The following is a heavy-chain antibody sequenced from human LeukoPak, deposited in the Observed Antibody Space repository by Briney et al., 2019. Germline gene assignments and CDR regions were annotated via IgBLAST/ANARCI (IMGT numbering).Heavy chain of an antibody. CDR2: INDSGTT. CDR1: GGSFSGYH. Sequence: SETLSLTCAVYGGSFSGYHWSWIRQPPGKGLEWIGEINDSGTTNYNPSLKSRVTISEDTFRNQFSLKLSSVTAADTAVYYCARSGRYQIYWGRGTLVTVSS. D-gene: IGHD3-10*01. J-gene: IGHJ4*02. CDR3: ARSGRYQIY. V-gene: IGHV4-34*01.